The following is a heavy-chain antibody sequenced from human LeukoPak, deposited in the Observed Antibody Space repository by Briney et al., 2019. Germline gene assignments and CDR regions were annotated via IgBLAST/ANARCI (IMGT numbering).Heavy chain of an antibody. Sequence: ASAKVSCKASGYSFIDYYMHWVRQAPGQGLGWMGIINPSGGTTSYAQKFQGRVTVTRDTSTSTVYMELSSLRSEDTAVYYCARDLVVVTGLRTRGSFDIWGQGTMVTVSS. CDR1: GYSFIDYY. D-gene: IGHD2-21*02. CDR2: INPSGGTT. J-gene: IGHJ3*02. CDR3: ARDLVVVTGLRTRGSFDI. V-gene: IGHV1-46*01.